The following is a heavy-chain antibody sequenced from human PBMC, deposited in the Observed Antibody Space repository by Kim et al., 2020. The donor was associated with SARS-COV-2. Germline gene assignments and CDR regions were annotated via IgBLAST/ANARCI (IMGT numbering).Heavy chain of an antibody. Sequence: GGSLRLSCAASGFTLSGYDMNWVRLAPGKGLEWVSAISGRGTTTYYADSVKGRFTISRDNSKSTLSLQMNSLRVEDTAVYYCARVQNYAHYVNWFDPWGQGTLVTVSS. CDR1: GFTLSGYD. V-gene: IGHV3-23*01. J-gene: IGHJ5*02. D-gene: IGHD3-16*01. CDR3: ARVQNYAHYVNWFDP. CDR2: ISGRGTTT.